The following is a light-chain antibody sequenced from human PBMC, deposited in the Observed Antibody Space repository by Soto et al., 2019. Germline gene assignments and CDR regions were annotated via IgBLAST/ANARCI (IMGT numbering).Light chain of an antibody. J-gene: IGKJ4*01. CDR1: QSVSSSY. V-gene: IGKV3-20*01. CDR2: GAS. CDR3: QQDGSSPRT. Sequence: EIVLTQSPGTLSLSPGERATLSCRASQSVSSSYFAWYQQKPGQAPRLLLYGASSRATGNPDRFSGSGSGPDFTLTISRLEPEEFAVYYCQQDGSSPRTFGGGTKGEIK.